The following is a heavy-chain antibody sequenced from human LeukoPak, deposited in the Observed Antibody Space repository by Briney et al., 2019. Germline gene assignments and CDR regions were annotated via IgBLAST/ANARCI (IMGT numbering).Heavy chain of an antibody. CDR2: IYSGGST. J-gene: IGHJ3*02. CDR3: ASVFYDILTGYYPRENDAFDI. D-gene: IGHD3-9*01. V-gene: IGHV3-53*01. CDR1: GFTVSSNY. Sequence: GGSLRLSCAASGFTVSSNYMSWVRQAPGKGLEWVSVIYSGGSTYYADSVKGRFTISGDNSKNTLYLQMNSLRAEDTAVYYCASVFYDILTGYYPRENDAFDIWGQGTMVTVSS.